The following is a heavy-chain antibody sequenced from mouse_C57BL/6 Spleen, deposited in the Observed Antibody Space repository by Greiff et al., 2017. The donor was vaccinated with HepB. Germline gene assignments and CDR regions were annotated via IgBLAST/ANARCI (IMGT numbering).Heavy chain of an antibody. CDR1: GYTFTDYE. CDR2: IDPETGGT. CDR3: TRAGYYRYFDV. Sequence: VQLQQSGAELVRPGASVTLSCKASGYTFTDYEMHWVKQTPVHGLEWIGAIDPETGGTAYNQKFKGKAILTADKSSSTAYMEHRSLTSEDSAVYYFTRAGYYRYFDVWGTGTTVTVSS. J-gene: IGHJ1*03. D-gene: IGHD2-2*01. V-gene: IGHV1-15*01.